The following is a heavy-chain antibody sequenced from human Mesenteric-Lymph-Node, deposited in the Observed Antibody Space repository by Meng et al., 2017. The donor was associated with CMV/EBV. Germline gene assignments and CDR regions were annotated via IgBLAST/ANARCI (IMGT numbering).Heavy chain of an antibody. CDR2: IGLDDTDR. J-gene: IGHJ4*02. V-gene: IGHV3-30*02. CDR1: GFTFNVFG. D-gene: IGHD2-15*01. Sequence: GESLKISCATSGFTFNVFGMHWVRQAPGKGLEWVAFIGLDDTDRQYADSVEGRFTISRDNAENSLFLQMNSLRAEDTAVYYCARARRATKLFLDFWGQGTLVTVSS. CDR3: ARARRATKLFLDF.